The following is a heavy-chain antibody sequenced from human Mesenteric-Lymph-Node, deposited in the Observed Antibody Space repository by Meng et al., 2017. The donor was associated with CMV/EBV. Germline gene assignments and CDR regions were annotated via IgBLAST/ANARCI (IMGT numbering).Heavy chain of an antibody. V-gene: IGHV4-31*02. D-gene: IGHD1-26*01. CDR1: GGSINSGGYS. Sequence: VSGGSINSGGYSWSWIRQHPGKGLEWIGYIYYSGSTYYNPSLKSRVTISVDTSKNQFSLKLSSVTAADTAVYFCARVSGSYYVIDYWGQGTLVTVSS. J-gene: IGHJ4*02. CDR3: ARVSGSYYVIDY. CDR2: IYYSGST.